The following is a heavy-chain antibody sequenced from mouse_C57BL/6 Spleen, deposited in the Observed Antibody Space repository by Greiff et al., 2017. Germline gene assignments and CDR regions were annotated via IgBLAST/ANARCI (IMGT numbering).Heavy chain of an antibody. J-gene: IGHJ4*01. CDR3: VRHKGNSIAMDY. CDR2: IRSKSNNYAT. CDR1: GFSFNTYA. D-gene: IGHD2-1*01. V-gene: IGHV10-1*01. Sequence: EVKLQESGGGLVQPKGSLKLSCAASGFSFNTYAMNWVRQAPGKGLEWVARIRSKSNNYATYYADSVKDRFTISRDDSESMLYLQMNNLKTEDTAMYYCVRHKGNSIAMDYWGQGTSVTVSS.